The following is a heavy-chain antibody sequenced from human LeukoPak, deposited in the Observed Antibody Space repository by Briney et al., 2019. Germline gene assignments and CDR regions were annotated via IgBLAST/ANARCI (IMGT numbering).Heavy chain of an antibody. D-gene: IGHD3-3*01. V-gene: IGHV1-69*08. CDR3: ARGTIFGVVNYGMDV. CDR2: IIPILGSA. CDR1: GGTFSNYI. Sequence: SVKVSCKASGGTFSNYIVSWVRQAPGQGLEWMGRIIPILGSANYAQKFQGRVTFTADKSTSTAYMELSSLRSEDTAVYYCARGTIFGVVNYGMDVWGQGTTVTVSS. J-gene: IGHJ6*02.